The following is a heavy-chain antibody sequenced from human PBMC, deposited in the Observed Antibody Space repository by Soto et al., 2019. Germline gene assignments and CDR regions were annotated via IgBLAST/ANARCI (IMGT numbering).Heavy chain of an antibody. D-gene: IGHD3-10*01. CDR3: ARDKYGPLDY. V-gene: IGHV1-2*02. CDR1: GYPFTDLY. Sequence: GASVKVSCKPSGYPFTDLYIHWVRQAPGLGLEWMGWIDPRSGASRKTQRFQGRFTMTRGTSTNTVYMELSSLRSDDTAVYFCARDKYGPLDYWGQGTLVTVSS. J-gene: IGHJ4*02. CDR2: IDPRSGAS.